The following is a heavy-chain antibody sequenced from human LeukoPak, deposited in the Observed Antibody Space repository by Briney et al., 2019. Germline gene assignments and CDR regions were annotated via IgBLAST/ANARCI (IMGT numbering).Heavy chain of an antibody. CDR2: IKQDGSER. Sequence: PGGSLRLSCAASGFTFSSYEMSWVRQAPGKGLEWVANIKQDGSERFYVDSVKGRFTISRDNAKNSLYLQMNSLRAEDTAVYYCARGYISPNWFDPWGQGTLVTVSS. CDR3: ARGYISPNWFDP. CDR1: GFTFSSYE. J-gene: IGHJ5*02. V-gene: IGHV3-7*05. D-gene: IGHD5-24*01.